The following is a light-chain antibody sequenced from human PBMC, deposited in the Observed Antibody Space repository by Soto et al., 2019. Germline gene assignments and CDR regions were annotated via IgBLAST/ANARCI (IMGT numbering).Light chain of an antibody. J-gene: IGKJ2*01. CDR3: QQYKSYLYT. CDR1: QSIDTR. CDR2: KAS. Sequence: DIQMTQSPSTLSASVGDRVTITCRASQSIDTRLAWYQQKPGKAPKLLMSKASSLETGVPSRFSGSGSGTEFTLTISSLQPDDFATYYCQQYKSYLYTFGQGTKLEIK. V-gene: IGKV1-5*03.